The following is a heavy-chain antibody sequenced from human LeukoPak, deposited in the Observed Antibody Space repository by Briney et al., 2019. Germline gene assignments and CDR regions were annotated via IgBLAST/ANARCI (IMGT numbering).Heavy chain of an antibody. D-gene: IGHD3-22*01. Sequence: PGGSLRLSCAASGFTFSSYAITWVRQAPGKGLEWVSAVSGSGGDTYYADSVKGRFTISRDNSKNTLYLQMNSLRAEDTAVYYCYIPYYDTSAYKGYWGQGTLVTVSS. J-gene: IGHJ4*02. CDR2: VSGSGGDT. CDR3: YIPYYDTSAYKGY. CDR1: GFTFSSYA. V-gene: IGHV3-23*01.